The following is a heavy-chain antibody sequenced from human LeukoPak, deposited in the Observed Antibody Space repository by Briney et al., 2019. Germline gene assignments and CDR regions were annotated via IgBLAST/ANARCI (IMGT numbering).Heavy chain of an antibody. Sequence: GGSLRLSCEASGFSFSSYSMNWVRQAPGKGLEWVSYISSSSSTTYYADSVKGRFTISRDNAKNSLYLQMNSLRAEDTAVYYCARVRVAGGVDYWGQGTLVTVSS. CDR3: ARVRVAGGVDY. J-gene: IGHJ4*02. CDR1: GFSFSSYS. CDR2: ISSSSSTT. V-gene: IGHV3-48*01. D-gene: IGHD3-16*01.